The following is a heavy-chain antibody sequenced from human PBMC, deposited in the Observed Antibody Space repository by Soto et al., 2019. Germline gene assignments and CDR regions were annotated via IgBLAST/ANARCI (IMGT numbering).Heavy chain of an antibody. J-gene: IGHJ4*02. D-gene: IGHD1-26*01. CDR1: GYSFTSYW. Sequence: GESLKISCKGSGYSFTSYWIAWVRQMPGKGLEWMGIIYPADSDTRYSPYFQGQVTISADKSISTAYLPWSSLKASDTAMYYCAISMSPYSGSYSRFDYWGQGTLVTVSS. CDR2: IYPADSDT. V-gene: IGHV5-51*01. CDR3: AISMSPYSGSYSRFDY.